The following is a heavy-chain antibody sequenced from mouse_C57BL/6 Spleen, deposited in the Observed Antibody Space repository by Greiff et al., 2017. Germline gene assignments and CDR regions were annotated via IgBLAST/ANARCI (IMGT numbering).Heavy chain of an antibody. D-gene: IGHD1-1*01. V-gene: IGHV1-61*01. CDR2: IYPSDSET. J-gene: IGHJ1*03. CDR3: ARSRITSGYFDV. CDR1: GYTFTSYW. Sequence: VQLQQPGAELVRPGSSVKLSCKASGYTFTSYWMDWVKQRPGQGLEWIGNIYPSDSETHYNQKFKDKATLTVDKSSSPAYMQLSSLTSEDSAVYYCARSRITSGYFDVWGTGTTVTVSS.